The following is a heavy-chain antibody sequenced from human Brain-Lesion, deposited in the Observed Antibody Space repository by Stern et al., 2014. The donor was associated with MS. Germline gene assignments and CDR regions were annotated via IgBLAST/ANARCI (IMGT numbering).Heavy chain of an antibody. D-gene: IGHD2-15*01. V-gene: IGHV4-39*02. CDR1: GGSVSSTSYA. Sequence: QLQLQESGPGLVKPSETLSLTCTVAGGSVSSTSYAWAWIRQPPGKGLEWIGTIYYSGNTYYSPSLRVRPPISLATPKNHFPRQRGSVTAADTAVYYCAGEEDIRYCSGGSCTGNWFDPWGQGTLVTVSS. CDR2: IYYSGNT. CDR3: AGEEDIRYCSGGSCTGNWFDP. J-gene: IGHJ5*02.